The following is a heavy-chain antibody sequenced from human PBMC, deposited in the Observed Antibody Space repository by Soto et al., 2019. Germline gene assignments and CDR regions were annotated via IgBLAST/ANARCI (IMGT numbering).Heavy chain of an antibody. J-gene: IGHJ6*02. Sequence: SETLSLTCTVSGGSISSGDYYWSWIRQPPGKGLEWVGSIYHSGSTYYNPSLKSRVTISVDTSKNQFSLKLSSVTAADTAVYYCGGAARPGDYYGMDVWGQGTTVTVSS. CDR2: IYHSGST. V-gene: IGHV4-39*07. CDR3: GGAARPGDYYGMDV. CDR1: GGSISSGDYY. D-gene: IGHD6-6*01.